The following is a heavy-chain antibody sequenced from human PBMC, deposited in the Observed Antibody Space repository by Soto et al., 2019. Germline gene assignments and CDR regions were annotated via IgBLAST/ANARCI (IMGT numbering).Heavy chain of an antibody. CDR2: INPSGGST. D-gene: IGHD6-19*01. V-gene: IGHV1-46*01. J-gene: IGHJ3*02. CDR3: AREGVAVAAPDAFDI. Sequence: ASVKVSCKASGYTFTSYYMHWVRQAPGQGLEWMGIINPSGGSTSYAQKFQGRVTMTRDTSTSTVYMELSSLRSEDTAVYYCAREGVAVAAPDAFDIWGQGTMVTVS. CDR1: GYTFTSYY.